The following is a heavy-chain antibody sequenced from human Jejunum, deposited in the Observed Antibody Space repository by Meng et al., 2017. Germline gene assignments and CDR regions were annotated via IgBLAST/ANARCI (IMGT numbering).Heavy chain of an antibody. V-gene: IGHV3-53*01. D-gene: IGHD6-19*01. CDR3: ARDWVAVTD. J-gene: IGHJ4*02. CDR1: GFAVFSNY. Sequence: GESLKISCAASGFAVFSNYMSWVRQAPGKGLEWVSVIYSGGNTYYADSVKGRFTISRDNSKNTLYLQMNSLKVEDTAVYYCARDWVAVTDWGQGTLVT. CDR2: IYSGGNT.